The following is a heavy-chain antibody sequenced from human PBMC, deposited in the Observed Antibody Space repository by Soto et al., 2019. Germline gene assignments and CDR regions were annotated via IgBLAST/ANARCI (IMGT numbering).Heavy chain of an antibody. CDR2: INPNSGGT. CDR1: GYTFPGYY. D-gene: IGHD6-13*01. Sequence: ASVKGSWKGSGYTFPGYYIHWVRQAPGQGLECMGWINPNSGGTNYAQKFQGRVTMTRDTSISTAYMELSRLRSDGTAVYYCSRLSIAAAGTFDWFDPWGQGTLVTVSS. V-gene: IGHV1-2*02. CDR3: SRLSIAAAGTFDWFDP. J-gene: IGHJ5*02.